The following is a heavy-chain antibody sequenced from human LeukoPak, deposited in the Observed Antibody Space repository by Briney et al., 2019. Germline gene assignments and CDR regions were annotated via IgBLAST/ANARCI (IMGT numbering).Heavy chain of an antibody. V-gene: IGHV3-23*01. CDR2: ISESGDVT. D-gene: IGHD6-6*01. CDR1: GFTFSDYP. J-gene: IGHJ4*02. Sequence: GGSLRLSCEASGFTFSDYPMSWVRQAPGRGLEWVSVISESGDVTHYADAMKGRFTISRDNAKNTLNLQMNSLRAEDTAIYYCARDSSHYLGSSDYWGQGTLVTVSS. CDR3: ARDSSHYLGSSDY.